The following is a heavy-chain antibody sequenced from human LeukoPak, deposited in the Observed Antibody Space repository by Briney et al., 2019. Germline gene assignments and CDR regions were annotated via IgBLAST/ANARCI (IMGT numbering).Heavy chain of an antibody. CDR1: GFTFSTYS. D-gene: IGHD3-10*01. Sequence: PGGSLRLSCAASGFTFSTYSMNWVRQAPGKGLEWVSYISSGSTTVYYADSVKGRFTISRDNAKNSLYLQMNSLRAEDTAVYYCARAHMIRGVTYYYYGMDVWGQGTTVTVSS. CDR3: ARAHMIRGVTYYYYGMDV. J-gene: IGHJ6*02. V-gene: IGHV3-48*04. CDR2: ISSGSTTV.